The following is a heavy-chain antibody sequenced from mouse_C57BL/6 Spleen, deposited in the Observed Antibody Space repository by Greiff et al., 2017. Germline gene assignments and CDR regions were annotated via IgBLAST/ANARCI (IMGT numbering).Heavy chain of an antibody. CDR3: ARLNGSSSLAY. D-gene: IGHD1-1*01. J-gene: IGHJ3*01. Sequence: VQLKESGGDLVKPGGSLKLSCAASGFTFSSYGMSWVRQTPDKRLEWVATISSGGSYTYYPDSVKGRFTISRDNAKNTLYLQMSSLKSEDTAMYYCARLNGSSSLAYWGQGTLVTVSA. CDR1: GFTFSSYG. V-gene: IGHV5-6*01. CDR2: ISSGGSYT.